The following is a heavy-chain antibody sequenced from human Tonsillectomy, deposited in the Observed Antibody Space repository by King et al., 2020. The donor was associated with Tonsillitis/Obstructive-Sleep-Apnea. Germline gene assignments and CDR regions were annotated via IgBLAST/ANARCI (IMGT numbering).Heavy chain of an antibody. D-gene: IGHD3-3*01. J-gene: IGHJ4*02. CDR1: GFTFSSYA. V-gene: IGHV3-23*04. CDR2: ISGSGGRT. Sequence: VQLVESGGGLVQPGGSLRLSCAASGFTFSSYAMSWVRQAPGKGLEWVSAISGSGGRTYYADSVKGRFPISRDNSKNTLFLQMHSLRAEDTAVYYCAKEVGASDFWTLGDYWGQGTLVTVSS. CDR3: AKEVGASDFWTLGDY.